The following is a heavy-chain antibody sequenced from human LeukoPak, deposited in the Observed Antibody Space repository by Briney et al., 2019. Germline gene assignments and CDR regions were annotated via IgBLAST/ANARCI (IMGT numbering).Heavy chain of an antibody. CDR1: GGSFSGYY. Sequence: PSETLSLTCAVYGGSFSGYYWSWIRQPPGKGLEWIGEINHSGSTNYNPSLKGRVTISVDTSKNQFSLKLSSVTAADTAVYYCARGLRKVVPAAIPGGTGQNWFDPWGQGTLVTVSS. J-gene: IGHJ5*02. CDR3: ARGLRKVVPAAIPGGTGQNWFDP. CDR2: INHSGST. D-gene: IGHD2-2*02. V-gene: IGHV4-34*01.